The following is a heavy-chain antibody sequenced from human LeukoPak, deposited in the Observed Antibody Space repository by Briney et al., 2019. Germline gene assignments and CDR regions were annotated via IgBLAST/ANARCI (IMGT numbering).Heavy chain of an antibody. J-gene: IGHJ4*02. CDR3: ARAARLELPDY. CDR2: IGTAGDT. D-gene: IGHD1-7*01. Sequence: PGGSLRLSCAASGFTFSSYDMHWVRHATGKGLEWVSAIGTAGDTYYPGSVKGRFTISRENAKNSLYLQMNSLRAGDTAVYYCARAARLELPDYWGQGTLVTVSS. V-gene: IGHV3-13*01. CDR1: GFTFSSYD.